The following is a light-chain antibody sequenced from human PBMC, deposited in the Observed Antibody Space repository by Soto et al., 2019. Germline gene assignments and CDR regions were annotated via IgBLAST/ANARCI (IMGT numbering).Light chain of an antibody. V-gene: IGKV3-15*01. Sequence: EVVMTQSPATLSVSPGERATLSCRASQYISKYLAWYQQRPGQAPRLLIYDASTRATGIPDRFSGSGSGTEFTLTISSLQSEDVAVYYCHQYNEWRTFGQRTKVEIK. CDR1: QYISKY. CDR2: DAS. CDR3: HQYNEWRT. J-gene: IGKJ1*01.